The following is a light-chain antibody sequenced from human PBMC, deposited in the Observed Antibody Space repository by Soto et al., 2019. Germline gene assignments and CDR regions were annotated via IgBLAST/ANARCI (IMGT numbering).Light chain of an antibody. CDR3: SSYTSSTSYV. CDR1: SSDVGGYNY. CDR2: DVS. J-gene: IGLJ1*01. V-gene: IGLV2-14*03. Sequence: QSALTQPASVSGSPGQSITISCTGTSSDVGGYNYVSWYQRHPGKAPKLVIYDVSNRPSGVSNRFSGSKSGDTASLTISRLQAEDEAVYYCSSYTSSTSYVFGTGTQLTVL.